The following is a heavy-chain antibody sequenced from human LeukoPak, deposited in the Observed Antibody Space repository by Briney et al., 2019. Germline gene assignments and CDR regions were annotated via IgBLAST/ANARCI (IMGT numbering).Heavy chain of an antibody. V-gene: IGHV4-39*01. D-gene: IGHD3-9*01. CDR1: GGSISSSSYY. J-gene: IGHJ5*02. CDR3: ARHRYYNILTDNWFDP. Sequence: ASETLSLTCTVSGGSISSSSYYWGWIRQPPGKGLEWLGSMYHSGSTYYNPSLKSRVTTSVDTSKNQFSLELSSVTAADTAVYYCARHRYYNILTDNWFDPWGQGTLVTVSS. CDR2: MYHSGST.